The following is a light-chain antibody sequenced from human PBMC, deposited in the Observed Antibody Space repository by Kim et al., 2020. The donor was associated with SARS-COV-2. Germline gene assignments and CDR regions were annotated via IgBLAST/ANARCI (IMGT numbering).Light chain of an antibody. Sequence: VAPGQTASITCSGDRLGDKYACWYQQKPGQSPVLVIYQDSKRPSGIPERFSGSNSGNTATLTISGTQAMDEADYYCQAWDSSTAIFGTGTKVTVL. J-gene: IGLJ1*01. V-gene: IGLV3-1*01. CDR3: QAWDSSTAI. CDR1: RLGDKY. CDR2: QDS.